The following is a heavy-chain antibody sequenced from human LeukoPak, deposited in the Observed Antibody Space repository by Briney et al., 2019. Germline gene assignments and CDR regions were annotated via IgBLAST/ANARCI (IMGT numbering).Heavy chain of an antibody. CDR2: IYYSGST. CDR3: ARAVVVPAAITIGYAFDI. D-gene: IGHD2-2*01. Sequence: PSETLSLTCTVSGGSISSYYWSWIRQPPGKGLEWIGYIYYSGSTNYNPSLKSRVTISVDTSKNQFSLKLSSVTAADTAVYYCARAVVVPAAITIGYAFDIWGQGTMVTVSS. V-gene: IGHV4-59*01. J-gene: IGHJ3*02. CDR1: GGSISSYY.